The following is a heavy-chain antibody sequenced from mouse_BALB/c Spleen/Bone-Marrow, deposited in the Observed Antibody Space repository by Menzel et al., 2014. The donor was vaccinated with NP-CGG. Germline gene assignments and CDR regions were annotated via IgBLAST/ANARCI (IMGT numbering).Heavy chain of an antibody. CDR2: FYPGSGSI. D-gene: IGHD1-1*01. V-gene: IGHV1-62-2*01. CDR3: ARHEDYGSSYYYAMDY. Sequence: LQESGAELVKPGASVKLLCKASGYTFTEYIIHWVKKRSGQGLEWIGWFYPGSGSIKYNEKFKDKATLTADKSSSTVYMELSRLTSEDSAVYFCARHEDYGSSYYYAMDYWGQGTSVTVSS. CDR1: GYTFTEYI. J-gene: IGHJ4*01.